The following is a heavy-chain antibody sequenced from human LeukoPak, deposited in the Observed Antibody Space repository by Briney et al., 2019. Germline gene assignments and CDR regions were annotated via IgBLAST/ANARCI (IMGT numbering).Heavy chain of an antibody. CDR3: ARNGGYYSSSWYTG. CDR2: ISSSGSTI. CDR1: GFTFSSYE. V-gene: IGHV3-48*03. D-gene: IGHD6-13*01. J-gene: IGHJ4*02. Sequence: GGSLRLSCAASGFTFSSYEMNWVRQAPGKGLEWVSYISSSGSTIYYADSVKGRFTISRDNAKNSLYLQMNSLRAEDTALYYCARNGGYYSSSWYTGWGQGTLVTVSS.